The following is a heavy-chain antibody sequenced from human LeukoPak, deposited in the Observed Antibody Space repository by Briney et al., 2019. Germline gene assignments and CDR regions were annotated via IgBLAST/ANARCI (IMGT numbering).Heavy chain of an antibody. V-gene: IGHV1-2*02. Sequence: ASVKVSCKASGYTFTGYYIHWVRQAPGQGLEWMGWINPNSGGTNYAQKFHGRVTMTRDTPISTAYMELSRLRSDDTAVYYCARVSKEFYYDILTGYYRGHFDYWGQGTLVTVSS. CDR2: INPNSGGT. D-gene: IGHD3-9*01. J-gene: IGHJ4*02. CDR3: ARVSKEFYYDILTGYYRGHFDY. CDR1: GYTFTGYY.